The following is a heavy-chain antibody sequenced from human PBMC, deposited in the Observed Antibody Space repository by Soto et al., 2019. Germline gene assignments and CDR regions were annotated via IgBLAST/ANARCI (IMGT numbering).Heavy chain of an antibody. D-gene: IGHD1-26*01. J-gene: IGHJ3*02. CDR3: SRAWDRVGNAFDI. CDR1: GFTFSSDA. Sequence: QVHLVESGGGVVQPGRSLRLSCVGSGFTFSSDAMHWVLQAPGKGLEWVAGVSYDGTNNYYADSVKGRFTISTDNSKNTLSLQMNSLRDEDMAVYYCSRAWDRVGNAFDIWGQGTMVTVS. V-gene: IGHV3-30-3*01. CDR2: VSYDGTNN.